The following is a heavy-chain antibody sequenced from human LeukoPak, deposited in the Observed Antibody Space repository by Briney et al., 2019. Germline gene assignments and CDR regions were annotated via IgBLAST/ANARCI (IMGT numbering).Heavy chain of an antibody. CDR2: IYHSGST. Sequence: NPSQTLSLTCAVSGGSISSGGYSWSWIRQPPGKGLEWIGYIYHSGSTYYNPSLKSRVTISVDRSKNQFSLKLSSVTAADTAVYYCARGYRKKFRSGQFIWWFDPWGQGTLVTVSS. CDR1: GGSISSGGYS. D-gene: IGHD3-10*01. CDR3: ARGYRKKFRSGQFIWWFDP. V-gene: IGHV4-30-2*01. J-gene: IGHJ5*02.